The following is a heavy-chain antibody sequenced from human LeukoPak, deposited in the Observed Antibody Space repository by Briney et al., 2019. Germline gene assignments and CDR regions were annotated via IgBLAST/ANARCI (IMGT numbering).Heavy chain of an antibody. CDR2: INSDGSIT. Sequence: GGSLRLSCAASGFTFSTYWMHWVRQVPGKGLVWASRINSDGSITTYADSVKGRFTISRDNSKNTLYLQMNSLRAEDTPVYYCAGGISATGGGWGQGTMVTVSS. V-gene: IGHV3-74*01. CDR1: GFTFSTYW. CDR3: AGGISATGGG. J-gene: IGHJ3*01. D-gene: IGHD6-13*01.